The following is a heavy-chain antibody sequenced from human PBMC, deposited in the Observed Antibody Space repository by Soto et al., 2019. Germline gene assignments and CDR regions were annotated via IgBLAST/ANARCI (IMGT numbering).Heavy chain of an antibody. CDR1: GGSVSTGSYD. D-gene: IGHD7-27*01. CDR2: IFFTGSA. J-gene: IGHJ6*02. V-gene: IGHV4-61*01. Sequence: PSETLSLTCTVSGGSVSTGSYDWSWIRQPPGKGLEWIGKIFFTGSAHYNPSLRNRVTMSVDTSKDQFSLTLTSVTAADTAVYYCARGTGDRLRGAGYYYGMDVWGQGTTVTVSS. CDR3: ARGTGDRLRGAGYYYGMDV.